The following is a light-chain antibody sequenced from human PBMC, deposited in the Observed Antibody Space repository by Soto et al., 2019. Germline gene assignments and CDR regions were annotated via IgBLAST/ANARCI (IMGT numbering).Light chain of an antibody. Sequence: DIQMTQSPSSLSASVGDRVTITCRASQSITTYLNWYRQKPGKAPKLLIYAASSLQSGVPSRFSGSGSETEFTLSISSLQPEDFATYYCLQDINYPWTFGQGTKVDIK. V-gene: IGKV1-39*01. CDR1: QSITTY. CDR2: AAS. CDR3: LQDINYPWT. J-gene: IGKJ1*01.